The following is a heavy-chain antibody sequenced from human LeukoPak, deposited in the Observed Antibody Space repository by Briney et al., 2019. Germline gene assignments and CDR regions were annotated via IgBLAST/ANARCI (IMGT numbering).Heavy chain of an antibody. CDR3: ARGQEMADYYYYYYMDV. V-gene: IGHV1-46*01. J-gene: IGHJ6*03. CDR2: ISPSGGST. D-gene: IGHD5-24*01. CDR1: GYTFTSNY. Sequence: ASVKVSCKAFGYTFTSNYMHWVRQAPGQGPEWMGVISPSGGSTTYAQKFQGRVTLTRDMSTSTDYLELSSLRSEDTAVYYCARGQEMADYYYYYYMDVWGKGTTVTISS.